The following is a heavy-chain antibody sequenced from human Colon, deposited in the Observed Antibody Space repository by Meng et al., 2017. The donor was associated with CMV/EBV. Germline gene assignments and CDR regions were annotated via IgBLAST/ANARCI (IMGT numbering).Heavy chain of an antibody. V-gene: IGHV3-48*03. Sequence: GESLKISCAASGFTFNHFEMNWVRQAPGKGLEWVSYINGGSDKIYYADSVKGRFTISRENAKNSLHLQMNNLRVGDTAVYYCAREGQTSTHWLGPLHNWGQGTVVTVSS. CDR1: GFTFNHFE. CDR3: AREGQTSTHWLGPLHN. J-gene: IGHJ4*02. CDR2: INGGSDKI. D-gene: IGHD1-1*01.